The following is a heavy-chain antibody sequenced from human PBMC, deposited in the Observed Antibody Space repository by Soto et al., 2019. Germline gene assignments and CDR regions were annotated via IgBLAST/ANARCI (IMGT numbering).Heavy chain of an antibody. CDR3: ARLTGSSRGGGY. J-gene: IGHJ4*02. CDR2: IIPIFGTA. CDR1: GGTFSSYA. Sequence: ASVKVSCKASGGTFSSYAISWVRQAPGQGLEWMGGIIPIFGTANYAQKFQGRVTITADESTSTAYMELSSLRSEDTAVYYCARLTGSSRGGGYWGQGTLVTVSS. D-gene: IGHD6-6*01. V-gene: IGHV1-69*13.